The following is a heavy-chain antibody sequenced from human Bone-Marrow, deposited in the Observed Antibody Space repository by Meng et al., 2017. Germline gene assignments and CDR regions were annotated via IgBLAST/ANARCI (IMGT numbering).Heavy chain of an antibody. J-gene: IGHJ6*02. CDR2: IYYSGST. Sequence: SETLSLTCTVSGGSISSSSYYWGWIRQPPGKGLEWIGSIYYSGSTYYNPSLKSRVTISVDKSKNQFSLKLSSVTAADTAVYYCARDSPLSFVDIVATIEVGGYYGMDVWGQGTTVTVSS. CDR3: ARDSPLSFVDIVATIEVGGYYGMDV. V-gene: IGHV4-39*07. D-gene: IGHD5-12*01. CDR1: GGSISSSSYY.